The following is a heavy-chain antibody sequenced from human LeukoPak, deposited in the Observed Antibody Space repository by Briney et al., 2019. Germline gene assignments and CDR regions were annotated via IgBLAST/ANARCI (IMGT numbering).Heavy chain of an antibody. CDR2: IYYSGRT. D-gene: IGHD5-18*01. V-gene: IGHV4-39*01. Sequence: SETLSLTCTVSGVSVTSSNYYWAWIRQPPGKGLEWIGTIYYSGRTYYNPSLKSRVTISVDTSKNQFSLKLSSVTAADTAIYYCATSWMQLWSPPDAWGQGTLVTVSS. CDR1: GVSVTSSNYY. J-gene: IGHJ5*02. CDR3: ATSWMQLWSPPDA.